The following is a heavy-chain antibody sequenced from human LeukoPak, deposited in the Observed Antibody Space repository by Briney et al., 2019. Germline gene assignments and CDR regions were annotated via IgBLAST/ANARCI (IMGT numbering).Heavy chain of an antibody. Sequence: GGSLRLSCAASGFTFSSYAMSWVRQAPGKGLEWVSNISGGGISGGNTYYADSVKGRFTISRDNSKNTLYLQMNSLRAEDTAVYYCARAYRVWVVGTAYYFDYWGQGTLVTVSS. J-gene: IGHJ4*02. CDR1: GFTFSSYA. CDR2: ISGGGISGGNT. D-gene: IGHD1-26*01. V-gene: IGHV3-23*01. CDR3: ARAYRVWVVGTAYYFDY.